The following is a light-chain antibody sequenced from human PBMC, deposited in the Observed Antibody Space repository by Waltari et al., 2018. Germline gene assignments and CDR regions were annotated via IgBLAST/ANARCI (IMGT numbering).Light chain of an antibody. CDR2: WAS. V-gene: IGKV4-1*01. CDR3: QQYYSRRT. CDR1: QSLLYNSNDKNY. J-gene: IGKJ1*01. Sequence: DIVMTQSPDSLAVSLGERVTTNCKSSQSLLYNSNDKNYLAWYKQKPGQPPKLLFYWASTRHSGVPDRFSGSGSATDFTLTISSLQAEDVAVSYCQQYYSRRTFGQGTRVEIK.